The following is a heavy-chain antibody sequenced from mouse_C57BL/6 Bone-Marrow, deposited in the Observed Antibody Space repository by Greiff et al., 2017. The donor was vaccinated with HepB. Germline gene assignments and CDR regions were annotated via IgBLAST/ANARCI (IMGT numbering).Heavy chain of an antibody. V-gene: IGHV15-2*01. CDR3: ARGTTVVARWYFDV. CDR2: ILPSIGRT. D-gene: IGHD1-1*01. CDR1: DSEVFPIAY. Sequence: VQLQQSGSELRSPGSSVKLSCKDFDSEVFPIAYMSWVRQKPGHGFEWIGGILPSIGRTIYGEKFEDKATLDADTLSNTAYLELNSLTSEDSAIYYCARGTTVVARWYFDVWGTGTTVTVSS. J-gene: IGHJ1*03.